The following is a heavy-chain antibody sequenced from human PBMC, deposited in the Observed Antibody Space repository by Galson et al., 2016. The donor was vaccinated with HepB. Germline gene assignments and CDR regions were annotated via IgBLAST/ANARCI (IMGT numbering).Heavy chain of an antibody. Sequence: SETLSLTCSVSGDSISSRAYHWGWIRQPPGKGLEWIGEIDQSGSAYYNPSLKSRVTISLETSKNQFSLKLTSVSAADTAIYYCARVRGFGRDSGKYRWFAPWGQGTLVTVSS. V-gene: IGHV4-39*07. D-gene: IGHD1-26*01. J-gene: IGHJ5*02. CDR1: GDSISSRAYH. CDR2: IDQSGSA. CDR3: ARVRGFGRDSGKYRWFAP.